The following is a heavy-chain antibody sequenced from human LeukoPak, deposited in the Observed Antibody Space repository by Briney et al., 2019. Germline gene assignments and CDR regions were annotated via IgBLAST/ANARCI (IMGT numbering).Heavy chain of an antibody. V-gene: IGHV4-34*01. CDR2: INHSGST. CDR1: GGSFRGYY. J-gene: IGHJ4*02. D-gene: IGHD5-24*01. CDR3: ARGGRWLPYYIDY. Sequence: PSETLSLTXAVYGGSFRGYYWSWIRQPPGKGLEWIGEINHSGSTNYNPSLKSRVTISVDTSKDQFSLKLSSVTAADTAVYYCARGGRWLPYYIDYWGQGTLVTVSS.